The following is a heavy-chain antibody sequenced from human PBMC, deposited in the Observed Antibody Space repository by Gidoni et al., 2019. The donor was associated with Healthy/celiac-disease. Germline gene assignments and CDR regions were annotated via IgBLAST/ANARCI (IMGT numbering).Heavy chain of an antibody. CDR3: ARGPQDLLLLDWSADY. Sequence: QVQLQEPGPGLVKPSETLSPTCTVAGGAISSYYWSWIRQPPGTGLEWIGYIYYSGSPNYNPPLKSRVTISVDTSKIQFSLKLSSVTAADTAVYYCARGPQDLLLLDWSADYWGQGTLVTVSS. CDR1: GGAISSYY. CDR2: IYYSGSP. J-gene: IGHJ4*02. D-gene: IGHD3-22*01. V-gene: IGHV4-59*13.